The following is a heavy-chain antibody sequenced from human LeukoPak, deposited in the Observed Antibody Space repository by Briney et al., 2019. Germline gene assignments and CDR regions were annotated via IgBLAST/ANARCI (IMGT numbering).Heavy chain of an antibody. J-gene: IGHJ4*02. CDR2: ISSSSSTI. V-gene: IGHV3-48*01. CDR3: GRDGSGGLMDY. Sequence: GGSLGLSCAASGFTFSSYSMNWVRQAPGKGREWVSYISSSSSTIYYADSVKGRFTISRDNAKNSLYLQMNSLRAEDTAVYYCGRDGSGGLMDYWGQGTLVTVSS. D-gene: IGHD3-10*01. CDR1: GFTFSSYS.